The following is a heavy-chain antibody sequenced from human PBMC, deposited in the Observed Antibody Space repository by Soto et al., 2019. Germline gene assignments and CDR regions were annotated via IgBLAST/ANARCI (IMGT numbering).Heavy chain of an antibody. CDR2: IYYSGST. CDR3: ARIGFSGSTRSGVDY. J-gene: IGHJ4*02. Sequence: EIRSLDRRVAGGCSSRCSRDWVLQPPGKGLEWIGYIYYSGSTNYNPSLKSRVTISVDTSKNQFSLKLSSVTAADTAVYYCARIGFSGSTRSGVDYRGQGTLVTVSS. V-gene: IGHV4-59*01. CDR1: GGCSSRCS. D-gene: IGHD3-10*01.